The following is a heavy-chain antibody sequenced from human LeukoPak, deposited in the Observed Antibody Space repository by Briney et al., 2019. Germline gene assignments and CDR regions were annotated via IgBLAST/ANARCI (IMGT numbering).Heavy chain of an antibody. Sequence: SETLSLTCTVSGGSISSYYWSWIRQPAGKGLEWIGRIYSTGSTSYNPSLKSRVTMSVDTSKNQFSLRLRSVTAADTAVYYCARQIASAGTAGFDFWGQGALVTVSS. J-gene: IGHJ4*02. CDR1: GGSISSYY. D-gene: IGHD6-13*01. V-gene: IGHV4-4*07. CDR2: IYSTGST. CDR3: ARQIASAGTAGFDF.